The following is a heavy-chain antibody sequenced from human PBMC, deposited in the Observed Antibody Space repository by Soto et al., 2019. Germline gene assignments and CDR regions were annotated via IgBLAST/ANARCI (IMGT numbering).Heavy chain of an antibody. Sequence: QAQLVQSGDEVKKPGASVKVSCKASGYIFVNYGIAWVRQAPGQGLEWMGWISPYTGNTHSATKVQGRLTMTTDTXXSTAYMDLGSLTSDDTAVYYCVMVDNYVTPTPQDVWGQGTTVTVSS. CDR1: GYIFVNYG. J-gene: IGHJ6*02. CDR2: ISPYTGNT. V-gene: IGHV1-18*01. D-gene: IGHD3-16*01. CDR3: VMVDNYVTPTPQDV.